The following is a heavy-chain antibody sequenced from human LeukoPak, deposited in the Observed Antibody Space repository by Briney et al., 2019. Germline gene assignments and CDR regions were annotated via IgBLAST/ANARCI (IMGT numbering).Heavy chain of an antibody. D-gene: IGHD6-19*01. CDR3: ARVDGRAVAGPLGMDY. J-gene: IGHJ4*02. V-gene: IGHV4-4*02. CDR1: GGSISIGNW. Sequence: PSGTLSLTYAVSGGSISIGNWWTWVLQPPGKGLEWICGIYHVRNTNSNPSPKSQVNISVDKSKNRLTLKLSSVTAADTAVYYCARVDGRAVAGPLGMDYWGQGTLVTVSS. CDR2: IYHVRNT.